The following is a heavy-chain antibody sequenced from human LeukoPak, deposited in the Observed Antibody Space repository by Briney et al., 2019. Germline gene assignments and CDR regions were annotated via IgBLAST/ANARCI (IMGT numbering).Heavy chain of an antibody. CDR2: ISSSGSTI. J-gene: IGHJ4*02. D-gene: IGHD5-18*01. V-gene: IGHV3-11*01. Sequence: EGSLRLSCAASGFTFSDYYMSWIRQAPGKGLEWVSYISSSGSTIYYADSVKGRFTISRDNAKNSLYLQMNSLRAEDTAVYYCARGLASWIQLWSASDYWGQGTLVTVSS. CDR3: ARGLASWIQLWSASDY. CDR1: GFTFSDYY.